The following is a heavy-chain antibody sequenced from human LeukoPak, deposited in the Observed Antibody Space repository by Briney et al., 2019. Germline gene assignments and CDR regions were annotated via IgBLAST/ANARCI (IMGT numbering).Heavy chain of an antibody. V-gene: IGHV1-8*01. J-gene: IGHJ4*02. Sequence: ASVKVSCKASGYTFTSYDINWVRQATGQGLEWMGWMNPNSGNTGYAQKFQGRVTMTRNTSISTAYMELSSLRSEDTAVCYCARGRMVRGVIIPPPPFDYWGQGTLVNVSS. CDR2: MNPNSGNT. CDR3: ARGRMVRGVIIPPPPFDY. CDR1: GYTFTSYD. D-gene: IGHD3-10*01.